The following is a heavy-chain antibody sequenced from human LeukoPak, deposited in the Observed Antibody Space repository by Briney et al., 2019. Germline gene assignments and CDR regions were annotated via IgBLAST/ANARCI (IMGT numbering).Heavy chain of an antibody. CDR2: MNPNSGNT. CDR1: GYTFTSHD. V-gene: IGHV1-8*01. J-gene: IGHJ4*02. Sequence: GASVKVSCKASGYTFTSHDINWVRQATGQGLEWMGWMNPNSGNTGYAQKFQGRVTMTRNTSISTAYMELSSLRSEDTAVYYCATWGLGYSSPGYWGQGTLVTVSS. D-gene: IGHD3-22*01. CDR3: ATWGLGYSSPGY.